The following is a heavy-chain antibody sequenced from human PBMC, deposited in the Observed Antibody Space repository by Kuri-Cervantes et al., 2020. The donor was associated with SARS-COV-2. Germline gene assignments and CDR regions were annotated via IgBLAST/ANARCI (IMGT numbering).Heavy chain of an antibody. V-gene: IGHV4-59*05. CDR2: IYYSGST. CDR1: GDSISSHY. D-gene: IGHD6-13*01. J-gene: IGHJ2*01. Sequence: SETLSLTCTVSGDSISSHYWSWVRQPPGKRLEWIGSIYYSGSTYYNPSLKSRVTISVDTSKNQFSLKLSSVTAADTAVYYCARAAAGNWYFDLWGRGTLVTVSS. CDR3: ARAAAGNWYFDL.